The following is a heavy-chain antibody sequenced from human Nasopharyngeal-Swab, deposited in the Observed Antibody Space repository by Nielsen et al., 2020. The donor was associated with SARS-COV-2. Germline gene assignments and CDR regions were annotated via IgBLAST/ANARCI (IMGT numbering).Heavy chain of an antibody. CDR2: IYYSGST. Sequence: SETLSLTCAAYGGSFSGYYWSWIRQPPGKGLEWIGYIYYSGSTYYNPTLKSRVTISVDTSKNQFSLKLSSVTAADTAVYYCAREQERYFDLWGRGTLVTVSS. CDR1: GGSFSGYY. J-gene: IGHJ2*01. CDR3: AREQERYFDL. V-gene: IGHV4-30-4*08.